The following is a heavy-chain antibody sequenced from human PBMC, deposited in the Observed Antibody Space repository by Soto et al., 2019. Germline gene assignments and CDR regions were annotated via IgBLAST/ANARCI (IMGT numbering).Heavy chain of an antibody. CDR3: AKGRSSGYYPRDYYGMDV. D-gene: IGHD3-22*01. Sequence: PGGSLRLSCAASGFTFSSYAMSWVRQAPGKGLEWVSAISGSGGSTYYADSVKGRFTISRDSSKNTLYLQMNSLRAEDTAVYYCAKGRSSGYYPRDYYGMDVWGQGTTVTVSS. J-gene: IGHJ6*02. CDR2: ISGSGGST. CDR1: GFTFSSYA. V-gene: IGHV3-23*01.